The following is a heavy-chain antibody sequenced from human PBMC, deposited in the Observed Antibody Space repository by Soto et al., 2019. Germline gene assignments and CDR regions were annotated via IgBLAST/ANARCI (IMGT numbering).Heavy chain of an antibody. D-gene: IGHD3-3*01. J-gene: IGHJ4*02. V-gene: IGHV4-34*01. CDR3: GRVVKISGVVYFDY. Sequence: SETLSLTCAVYGGSFSGYYWSWIRQPPGKGLERIGEINHSGSTNYNPSLKSRVTISVDTSKNQFSLKLSSVTAADTAVYYCGRVVKISGVVYFDYRCQGTLVTVSS. CDR1: GGSFSGYY. CDR2: INHSGST.